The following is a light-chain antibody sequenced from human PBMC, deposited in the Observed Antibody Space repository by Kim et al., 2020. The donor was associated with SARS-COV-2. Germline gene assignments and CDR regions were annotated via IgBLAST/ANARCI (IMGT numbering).Light chain of an antibody. V-gene: IGLV1-47*01. Sequence: GTRITISCSGSTSNIGNNYVSWYQQVPGAAPKVLIYRNTVRPSGVPDRFSGSKSVTSASLAISGLRSEDEAVYYCATWEDSLSGPVFGGGTKVTVL. J-gene: IGLJ2*01. CDR1: TSNIGNNY. CDR2: RNT. CDR3: ATWEDSLSGPV.